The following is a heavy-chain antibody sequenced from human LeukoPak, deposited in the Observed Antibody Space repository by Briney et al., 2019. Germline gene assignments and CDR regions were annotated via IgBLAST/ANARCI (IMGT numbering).Heavy chain of an antibody. D-gene: IGHD4-11*01. V-gene: IGHV3-53*01. J-gene: IGHJ3*02. Sequence: GGSLRLSCAASGFTFSNNWMNWVRQAPGKGLEWVSVIYSGGSTYYADSVKGRFTISRDNSKNTLYLQMNSLRAEDTAVYYCARADYHDAFDIWGQGTMVTVSS. CDR3: ARADYHDAFDI. CDR2: IYSGGST. CDR1: GFTFSNNW.